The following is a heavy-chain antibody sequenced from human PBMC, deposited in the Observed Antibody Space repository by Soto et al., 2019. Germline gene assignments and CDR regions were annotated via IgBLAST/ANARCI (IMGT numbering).Heavy chain of an antibody. Sequence: QVQLQESGPGLVKPSGTLSLTCAVSSGSISSSNWWSWVRQPPGKGLEWIGEIYHSGSTNYNPSLKSRVTISVDKSKNQFSLKLSSVTAADTAVYYCARGSEESYGDYVLYFDYWGQGTLVTVSS. D-gene: IGHD4-17*01. V-gene: IGHV4-4*02. J-gene: IGHJ4*02. CDR2: IYHSGST. CDR1: SGSISSSNW. CDR3: ARGSEESYGDYVLYFDY.